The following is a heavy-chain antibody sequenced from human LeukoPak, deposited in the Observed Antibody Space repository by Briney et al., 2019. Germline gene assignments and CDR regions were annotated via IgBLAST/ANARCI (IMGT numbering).Heavy chain of an antibody. CDR1: GFTFSNND. CDR3: AKRYCSGDRCFFDY. D-gene: IGHD2-15*01. CDR2: ISARGGST. J-gene: IGHJ4*02. V-gene: IGHV3-23*01. Sequence: GGSLRLSCAASGFTFSNNDMHWVRQAPGKGLEWVSVISARGGSTSYADSVKGRFTISGDNSKNTLYLQMNSLRAEDTAVYYCAKRYCSGDRCFFDYWGQGTQVTVSS.